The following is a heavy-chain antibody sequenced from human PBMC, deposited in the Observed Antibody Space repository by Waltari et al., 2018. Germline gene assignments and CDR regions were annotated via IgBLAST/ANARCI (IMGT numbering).Heavy chain of an antibody. Sequence: QVQLQQWGAGLLKPSETLSLTCAVYGGSFSGYYWGWIRQPPGKGLEWIGEINHSGSTNYNPSLKSRVTISVDTSKNQFSLKLSSVTAADTAVYYCARGVVVVAALSHAFDIWGQGTMVTVSS. D-gene: IGHD2-15*01. CDR2: INHSGST. J-gene: IGHJ3*02. V-gene: IGHV4-34*01. CDR1: GGSFSGYY. CDR3: ARGVVVVAALSHAFDI.